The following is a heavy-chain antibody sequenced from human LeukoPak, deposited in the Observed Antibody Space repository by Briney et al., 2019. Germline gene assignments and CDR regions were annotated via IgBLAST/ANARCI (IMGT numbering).Heavy chain of an antibody. D-gene: IGHD5-12*01. CDR2: ISSSSSYI. J-gene: IGHJ4*02. CDR3: ARVAADSGYDLDY. Sequence: MSGGSLRLSCAASGFTFSSYSMNWVRQAPGKGLEWVSSISSSSSYIYYADSVKGRFTISRDNAKNTLYLQMNSLRAEDTAVYYCARVAADSGYDLDYWGQGTLVTVSS. CDR1: GFTFSSYS. V-gene: IGHV3-21*01.